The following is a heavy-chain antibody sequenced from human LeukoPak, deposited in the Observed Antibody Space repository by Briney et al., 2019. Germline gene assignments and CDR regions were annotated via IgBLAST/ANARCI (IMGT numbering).Heavy chain of an antibody. Sequence: GGSVRLSCEASGFTFSTYWLSWVRPAPGKGLDWVANIKSSSFKIGYADSVKGRFTISRDNSKNSLYLQMDSLRVEDTAVYYCVRDPSYGSSWYYYMDVWGKGTTVTVSS. CDR2: IKSSSFKI. CDR1: GFTFSTYW. V-gene: IGHV3-7*01. CDR3: VRDPSYGSSWYYYMDV. J-gene: IGHJ6*03. D-gene: IGHD6-13*01.